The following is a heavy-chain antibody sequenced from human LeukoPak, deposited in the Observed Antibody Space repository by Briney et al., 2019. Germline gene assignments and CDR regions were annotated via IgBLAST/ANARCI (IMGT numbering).Heavy chain of an antibody. CDR3: ARDLYGSSTSCYRFDP. J-gene: IGHJ5*02. Sequence: SETLSLTCTVSVGSISRYYWSWIRRPAGKGLEWIGRIFTSGSTNYNTSLKSRVTMSVDTSKNQFSLKLSSVTAADTAVYYCARDLYGSSTSCYRFDPWGQGTLVTVSS. CDR1: VGSISRYY. CDR2: IFTSGST. V-gene: IGHV4-4*07. D-gene: IGHD2-2*01.